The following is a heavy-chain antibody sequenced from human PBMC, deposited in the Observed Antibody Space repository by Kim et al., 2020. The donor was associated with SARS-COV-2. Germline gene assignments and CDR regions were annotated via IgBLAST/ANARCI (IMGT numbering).Heavy chain of an antibody. CDR2: MFYSGTT. Sequence: SETLSLTCSVSGDSVSLSYWSWIRQPPGKGLDWIGYMFYSGTTQYNPSVRSRVAMSVDTSKNQFSLVLNSVTAEDTAVYYCARARGVAGMRYFDFWGPGILVTVSS. J-gene: IGHJ4*02. V-gene: IGHV4-59*02. CDR3: ARARGVAGMRYFDF. CDR1: GDSVSLSY. D-gene: IGHD6-19*01.